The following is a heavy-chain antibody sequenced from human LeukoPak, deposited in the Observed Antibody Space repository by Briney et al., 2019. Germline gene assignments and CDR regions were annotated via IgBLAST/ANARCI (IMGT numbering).Heavy chain of an antibody. J-gene: IGHJ3*02. D-gene: IGHD6-13*01. Sequence: SETLSLTCTVSGGSISSYYWSWIRQPPGKGLEWIGFIYDSGSTNYNPSLKSRVTISVDTSKNQFSLKLSSVTAADTAVYYCASFRIAAAGDDAFDIWGQGTMVTVSS. CDR1: GGSISSYY. CDR2: IYDSGST. V-gene: IGHV4-59*12. CDR3: ASFRIAAAGDDAFDI.